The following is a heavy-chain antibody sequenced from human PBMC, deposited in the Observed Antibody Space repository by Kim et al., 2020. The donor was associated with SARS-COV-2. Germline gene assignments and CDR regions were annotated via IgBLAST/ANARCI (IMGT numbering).Heavy chain of an antibody. Sequence: NNNPSRKSRITKSIDTSKTQFSRRLTSVTAADTAVYYCARGLGTHNWFDPWGQGALVTVSS. CDR3: ARGLGTHNWFDP. D-gene: IGHD7-27*01. J-gene: IGHJ5*02. V-gene: IGHV4-59*09.